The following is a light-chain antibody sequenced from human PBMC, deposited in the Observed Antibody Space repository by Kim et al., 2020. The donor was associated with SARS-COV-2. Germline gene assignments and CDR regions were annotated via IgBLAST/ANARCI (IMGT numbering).Light chain of an antibody. J-gene: IGLJ2*01. CDR3: GTWDSSLSVVV. CDR2: DNN. CDR1: SSNIGNNY. Sequence: QSVLTQPPSVSAAPGHKVTISCSGSSSNIGNNYVSWYQQLPGTAPKLLIYDNNKRPSGIPDRFSGSKSGTSATLGITGLQTGDEADYYCGTWDSSLSVVVFGGGTQLTVL. V-gene: IGLV1-51*01.